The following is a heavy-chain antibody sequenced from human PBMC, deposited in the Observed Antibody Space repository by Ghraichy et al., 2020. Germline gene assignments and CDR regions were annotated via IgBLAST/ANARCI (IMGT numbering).Heavy chain of an antibody. CDR1: GFTFSTYG. J-gene: IGHJ4*02. CDR2: TWADGSKK. Sequence: GGSLRLSCEASGFTFSTYGMHWVRQAPGKGLEWVALTWADGSKKYYADSVKGRFTISRDNLKNTLYLQMNSLSAEDTAVYHCARGLGYSSGHPFDYWGQGTLVTVSS. V-gene: IGHV3-33*01. D-gene: IGHD5-18*01. CDR3: ARGLGYSSGHPFDY.